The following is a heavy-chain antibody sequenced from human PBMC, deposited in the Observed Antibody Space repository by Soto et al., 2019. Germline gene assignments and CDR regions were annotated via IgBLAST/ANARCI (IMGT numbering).Heavy chain of an antibody. Sequence: QVQLVESGGGVVQPGRSLRLSCAASGFTFSSYAMHWVRQAPGKGLEWVAVISYDGSNKYYADSVKGRFTISRDNSKNTLYLQMNCLRAEDTAVYYCAGDTSLGGYNWYFDLWGRGTLVTVSS. CDR3: AGDTSLGGYNWYFDL. V-gene: IGHV3-30-3*01. D-gene: IGHD3-16*01. J-gene: IGHJ2*01. CDR1: GFTFSSYA. CDR2: ISYDGSNK.